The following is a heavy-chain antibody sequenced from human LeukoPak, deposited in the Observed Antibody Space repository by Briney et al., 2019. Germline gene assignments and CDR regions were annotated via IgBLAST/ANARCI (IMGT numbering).Heavy chain of an antibody. CDR2: ISYDGGDK. J-gene: IGHJ4*02. D-gene: IGHD3-16*01. Sequence: PGKSLRLSCAASGFSFNNYAMYWVRQAPGKGLVWVALISYDGGDKYYAESMKGRITISRDNAENTLYLQMNNLRPDDTAFYFCVKEGVEYSYSYGDYWGQGTLVTVSS. CDR1: GFSFNNYA. V-gene: IGHV3-30*18. CDR3: VKEGVEYSYSYGDY.